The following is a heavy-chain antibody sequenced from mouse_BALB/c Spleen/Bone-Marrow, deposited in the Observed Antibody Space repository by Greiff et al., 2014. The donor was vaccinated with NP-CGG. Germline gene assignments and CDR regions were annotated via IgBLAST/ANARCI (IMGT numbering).Heavy chain of an antibody. V-gene: IGHV5-6*01. J-gene: IGHJ3*01. CDR3: ARPFTTVVATVFAY. Sequence: EVQVVESGGDLVKPGGSLKLSCAASGFSFSGYGVSWVRQTPDKRLEWVATIGVGGTYTYYPDSVKGRFTISRDNAKNTLYLRMSSLKSEDTAMYYCARPFTTVVATVFAYWGQGTLVTVSA. CDR1: GFSFSGYG. CDR2: IGVGGTYT. D-gene: IGHD1-1*01.